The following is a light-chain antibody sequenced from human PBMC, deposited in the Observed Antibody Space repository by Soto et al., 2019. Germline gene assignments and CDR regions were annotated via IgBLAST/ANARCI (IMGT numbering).Light chain of an antibody. Sequence: IQLTQSPSSLSASVGDRVTITCRASKDINSYLAWYQQKPGKAPNLVIYAGTSLQSGVPSRFSGSGSGIEFSLTISSLQPEDFASYYCQQLHVYPSTFGGGTKVE. CDR3: QQLHVYPST. V-gene: IGKV1-9*01. J-gene: IGKJ4*01. CDR2: AGT. CDR1: KDINSY.